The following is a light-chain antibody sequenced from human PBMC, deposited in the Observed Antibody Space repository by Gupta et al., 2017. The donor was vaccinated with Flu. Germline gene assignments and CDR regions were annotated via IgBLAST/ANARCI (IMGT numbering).Light chain of an antibody. V-gene: IGLV1-44*01. CDR2: SNN. CDR3: AAWDDSLNGPL. Sequence: SVLTQPPSASGTPGQRVTIACSGGSSNIGTNTVNWYQQFPGTAPKLLIYSNNERPSGVPDRFSGSKSGTSASLAISGLQSEDEADYYCAAWDDSLNGPLFGGGTKLTVL. CDR1: SSNIGTNT. J-gene: IGLJ3*02.